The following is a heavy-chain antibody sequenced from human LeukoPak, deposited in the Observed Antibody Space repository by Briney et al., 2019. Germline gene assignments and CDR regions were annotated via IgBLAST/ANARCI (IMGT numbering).Heavy chain of an antibody. J-gene: IGHJ4*02. Sequence: GGSLRLSCVTSGFTFSSSWMSWVRQAPGKGLEWVASINPDGSTRHHVDSVKGRFTISRDNAKKSLFLQMGALRAEDTAVYFCAKEHSSSWYYFDYWGQGTLVTVSS. D-gene: IGHD6-13*01. CDR1: GFTFSSSW. CDR2: INPDGSTR. V-gene: IGHV3-7*01. CDR3: AKEHSSSWYYFDY.